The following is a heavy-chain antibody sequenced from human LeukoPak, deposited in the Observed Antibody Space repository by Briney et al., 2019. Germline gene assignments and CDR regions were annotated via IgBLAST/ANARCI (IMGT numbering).Heavy chain of an antibody. Sequence: GGSLRLSCATSGFTFSSYAMSWVRQAPGKGLEWVSSISSSSSYIYYADSVKGRFTISRDNAKNSLYLQMNSLRAEDTAVYYCARAGCSGGSCLHWGQGTLVTVPS. J-gene: IGHJ4*02. V-gene: IGHV3-21*01. CDR1: GFTFSSYA. CDR2: ISSSSSYI. D-gene: IGHD2-15*01. CDR3: ARAGCSGGSCLH.